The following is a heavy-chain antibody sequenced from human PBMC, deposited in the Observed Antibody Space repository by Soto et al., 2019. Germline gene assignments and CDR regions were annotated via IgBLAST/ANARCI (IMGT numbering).Heavy chain of an antibody. J-gene: IGHJ6*02. D-gene: IGHD3-10*01. V-gene: IGHV3-30*18. CDR2: ISYDGSSK. CDR3: AKDLPEMVRGVPQGDYYGMDV. Sequence: GGSLRLSCAASGFTSSSYGMHWVRQAPDKGLEWVAVISYDGSSKYYADSVKGRFTISRDNSKNTLYLQMNSLRAEDTAVYYCAKDLPEMVRGVPQGDYYGMDVWGQGTTVTVSS. CDR1: GFTSSSYG.